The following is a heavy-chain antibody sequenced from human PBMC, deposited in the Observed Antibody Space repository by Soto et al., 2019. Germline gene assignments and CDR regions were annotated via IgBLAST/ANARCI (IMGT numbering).Heavy chain of an antibody. J-gene: IGHJ4*02. Sequence: EVQLVESGGGLVQPGGSLRLSCAASGFTFSSYNMNWVRQAPGKGLEWVSYISSSGSTIYYAHSVQGRFTISRDNAKNSLYLRMNSLRVEDTAVYYCARVAYYYGSSGYFYWGQGTLVTVSS. D-gene: IGHD3-22*01. V-gene: IGHV3-48*01. CDR1: GFTFSSYN. CDR3: ARVAYYYGSSGYFY. CDR2: ISSSGSTI.